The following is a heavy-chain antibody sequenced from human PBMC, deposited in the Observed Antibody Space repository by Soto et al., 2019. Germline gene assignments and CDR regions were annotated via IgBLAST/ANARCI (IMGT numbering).Heavy chain of an antibody. Sequence: ASVKVSCKASGYTFTSYYMHWVRQAPGQGLEWMGIINPSGGSTSYAQKFQGRVTMTRDTSTSTVYMELSSLRSEDTAVYYCARDPTVQMVYGSYYYYYYKDVWGKGTTVTVSS. D-gene: IGHD2-8*01. CDR1: GYTFTSYY. CDR3: ARDPTVQMVYGSYYYYYYKDV. J-gene: IGHJ6*03. CDR2: INPSGGST. V-gene: IGHV1-46*03.